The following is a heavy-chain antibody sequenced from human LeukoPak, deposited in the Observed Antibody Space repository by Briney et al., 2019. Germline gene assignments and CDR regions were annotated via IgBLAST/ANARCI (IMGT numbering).Heavy chain of an antibody. D-gene: IGHD3-10*01. J-gene: IGHJ5*02. CDR2: IYTSGST. CDR3: ARDLYGSGSYRNWFDP. V-gene: IGHV4-4*07. Sequence: SETLSLTCTVSGGSISIYYWSWIRQPAGKGLEWIGRIYTSGSTNYNPSLKSRVTMSVDTSKNQFSLKLSSVTAADTAVYYCARDLYGSGSYRNWFDPWGQGTLVTVSS. CDR1: GGSISIYY.